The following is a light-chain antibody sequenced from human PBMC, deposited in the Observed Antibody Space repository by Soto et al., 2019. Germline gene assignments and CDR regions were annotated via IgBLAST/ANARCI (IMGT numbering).Light chain of an antibody. J-gene: IGKJ1*01. CDR1: QSVSSSY. CDR3: QQYGTSPWT. CDR2: GES. V-gene: IGKV3-20*01. Sequence: EIVLTQSPGTLSLSPGERATLSCRASQSVSSSYLAWYQQEPGQTPRLLIYGESSRATGIPDRFSGSRSGTDFSLTIIRLEPEDFAVYYCQQYGTSPWTFGQGTKVE.